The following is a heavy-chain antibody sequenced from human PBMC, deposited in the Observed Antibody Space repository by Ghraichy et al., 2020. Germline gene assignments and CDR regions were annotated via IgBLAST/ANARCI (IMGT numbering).Heavy chain of an antibody. CDR1: GGSISSSSYY. J-gene: IGHJ4*02. V-gene: IGHV4-39*01. D-gene: IGHD6-19*01. Sequence: SQTLSLTCTVSGGSISSSSYYWGWIRQPPGKGLEWIGSIYYSGSTYYNPSLKSRVTISVDTSKNQFSLKLSSVTAADTAVYYCARHTPTEVIAVAGPDYWGQGTLVTVSS. CDR2: IYYSGST. CDR3: ARHTPTEVIAVAGPDY.